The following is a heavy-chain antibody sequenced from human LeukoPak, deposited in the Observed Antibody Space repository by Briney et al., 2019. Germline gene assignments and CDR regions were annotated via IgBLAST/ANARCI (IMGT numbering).Heavy chain of an antibody. D-gene: IGHD3-10*02. V-gene: IGHV1-18*01. CDR3: ARDHGSFMFSNWFDP. J-gene: IGHJ5*02. CDR2: ISAYNGNT. Sequence: ASVNVSCTSSGYTFTSYGISWVRQAPGQGLEWMGWISAYNGNTNYAQKLQGRVTMTTDTSTSTAYMELRSLRSDDTAVYYCARDHGSFMFSNWFDPWGQGTLVTVSS. CDR1: GYTFTSYG.